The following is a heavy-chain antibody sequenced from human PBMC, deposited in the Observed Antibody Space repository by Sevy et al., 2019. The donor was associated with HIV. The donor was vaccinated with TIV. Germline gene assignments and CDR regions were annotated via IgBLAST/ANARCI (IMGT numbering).Heavy chain of an antibody. CDR1: GFTFSSYA. CDR2: ISGSGGST. V-gene: IGHV3-23*01. D-gene: IGHD3-10*01. J-gene: IGHJ4*02. Sequence: GGSLRLSCAASGFTFSSYAMSWVRQAPGKGLEWVSAISGSGGSTYYADSVKGRFTISRDNSKNTLYLQMNSLGAEDTAVYYCAKVPPMVRGVIGGWDYWGQGTLVTVSS. CDR3: AKVPPMVRGVIGGWDY.